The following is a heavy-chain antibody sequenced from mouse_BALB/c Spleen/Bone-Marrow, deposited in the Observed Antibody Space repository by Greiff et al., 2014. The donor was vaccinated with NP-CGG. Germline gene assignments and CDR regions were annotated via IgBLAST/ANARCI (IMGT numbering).Heavy chain of an antibody. V-gene: IGHV5-17*02. D-gene: IGHD2-14*01. Sequence: EVQLVESGGGLVQPGGSRKLSCAASGFTFSSFGMHWVRQAPEKGLEWVAYISSGSSTIYYADTVKGRFTISRDNPKNTLFLQMTSLRSEDTAMYYCARSLYYRYDFFDYWGQGTTLTVSS. CDR3: ARSLYYRYDFFDY. CDR2: ISSGSSTI. J-gene: IGHJ2*01. CDR1: GFTFSSFG.